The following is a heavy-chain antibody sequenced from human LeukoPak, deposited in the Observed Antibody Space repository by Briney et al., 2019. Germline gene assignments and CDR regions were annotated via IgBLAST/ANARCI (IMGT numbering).Heavy chain of an antibody. CDR2: IGVSADQT. V-gene: IGHV3-23*01. CDR1: GFTFSSYD. CDR3: AKERNARGALDY. D-gene: IGHD2-2*01. Sequence: GGSLRLSCAASGFTFSSYDMNWVRQAPGKGLEWVSAIGVSADQTFYADSVKGRFTISRDNSKNTLSLAMNNLRAEDTAVYYCAKERNARGALDYWGRGTLVTVSS. J-gene: IGHJ4*02.